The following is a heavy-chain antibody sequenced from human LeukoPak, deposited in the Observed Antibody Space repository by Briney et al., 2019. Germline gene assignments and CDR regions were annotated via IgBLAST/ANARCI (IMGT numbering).Heavy chain of an antibody. CDR3: ASLYYDRPGTGFDY. CDR2: IIPILGIA. CDR1: GYTFTTYG. Sequence: SVKVSCNASGYTFTTYGISWVRQAPGQGLEWMGRIIPILGIANYAQKFQGRVTITADRSTSTAYMELSSLRSEDTAVYYCASLYYDRPGTGFDYWGQGTLVTVSS. J-gene: IGHJ4*02. D-gene: IGHD3-22*01. V-gene: IGHV1-69*04.